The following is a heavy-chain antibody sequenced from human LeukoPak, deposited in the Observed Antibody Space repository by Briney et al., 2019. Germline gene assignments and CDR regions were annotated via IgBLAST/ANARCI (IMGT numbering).Heavy chain of an antibody. CDR3: VLVADADYYYCYYMDF. CDR2: IIPIFGTA. Sequence: SVKVSCKASGGTFSSYAMSWVRQAPGQGLEWMGGIIPIFGTANYAQKFQGRVTITADGSTSTAYMELSSLRYEDTAVYYCVLVADADYYYCYYMDFGLEGTTVTVSS. V-gene: IGHV1-69*13. CDR1: GGTFSSYA. D-gene: IGHD2-2*01. J-gene: IGHJ6*03.